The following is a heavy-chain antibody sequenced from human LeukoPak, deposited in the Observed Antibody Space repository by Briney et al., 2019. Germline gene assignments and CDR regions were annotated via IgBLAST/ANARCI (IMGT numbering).Heavy chain of an antibody. CDR1: GFTFSSYE. D-gene: IGHD6-13*01. Sequence: PGGSLRLSCAASGFTFSSYEMNWVSQAPGKGLERVSYISSSGSTRYYADSVKGRFTISRDNAKNSLYLQMNSLRAEDTAVYYCARHPPYSSSWYVFDYWGQGTLVTVSS. J-gene: IGHJ4*02. CDR3: ARHPPYSSSWYVFDY. V-gene: IGHV3-48*03. CDR2: ISSSGSTR.